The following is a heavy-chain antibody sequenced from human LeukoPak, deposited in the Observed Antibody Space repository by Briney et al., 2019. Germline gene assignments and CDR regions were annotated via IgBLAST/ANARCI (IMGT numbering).Heavy chain of an antibody. Sequence: GSLRLSCAASGFTFSSYEMNWVRQAPGKGLEWVSYISSSGSTIYYADSMKGRFTISRDNAKNSLYLQMNSLRAEDTAIYYCARVVAAPPTYNWFDPWGQGTLVTVSS. CDR1: GFTFSSYE. CDR3: ARVVAAPPTYNWFDP. CDR2: ISSSGSTI. J-gene: IGHJ5*02. V-gene: IGHV3-48*03. D-gene: IGHD2-15*01.